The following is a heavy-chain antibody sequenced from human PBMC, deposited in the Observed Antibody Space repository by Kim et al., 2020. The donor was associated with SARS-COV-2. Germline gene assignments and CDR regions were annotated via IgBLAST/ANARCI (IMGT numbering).Heavy chain of an antibody. CDR2: GST. CDR3: ARGGNWFDP. Sequence: GSTNYNPAHKCRVTMSVDTSTNPFAQKRSSVTAADTAVYYCARGGNWFDPWGQGTLVTVSS. J-gene: IGHJ5*02. V-gene: IGHV4-4*07.